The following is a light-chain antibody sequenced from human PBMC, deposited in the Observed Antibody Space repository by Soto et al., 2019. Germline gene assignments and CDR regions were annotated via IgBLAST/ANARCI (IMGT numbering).Light chain of an antibody. CDR2: STN. Sequence: QTVVTQEPSFSVSPGGTVTLTCGLTSGSVSTSNYPSCYQQTPGQAPRTLMYSTNTRSSGVPDRFSGAILGNRAALIITEAQAEDESDYYCVLYLDSGISVFGGGTKLTVL. CDR1: SGSVSTSNY. CDR3: VLYLDSGISV. J-gene: IGLJ3*02. V-gene: IGLV8-61*01.